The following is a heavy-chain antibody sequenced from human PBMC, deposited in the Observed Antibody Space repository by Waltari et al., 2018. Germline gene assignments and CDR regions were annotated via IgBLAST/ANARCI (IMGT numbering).Heavy chain of an antibody. D-gene: IGHD3-10*01. Sequence: QLQLQESGPGLVKPSETLSLTCTVSGGSISSSSYYWGWIRQPPGKGLEWIGSNYYSGSTYYNPSLKSRVTISVDTSKNQFSLKLSSVTAADTAVYYCAIPSPVGDAFDIWGQGTMVTVSS. V-gene: IGHV4-39*01. CDR1: GGSISSSSYY. CDR2: NYYSGST. CDR3: AIPSPVGDAFDI. J-gene: IGHJ3*02.